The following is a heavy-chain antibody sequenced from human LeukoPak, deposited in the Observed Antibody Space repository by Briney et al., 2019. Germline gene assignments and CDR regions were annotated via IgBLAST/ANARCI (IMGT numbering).Heavy chain of an antibody. J-gene: IGHJ3*02. CDR3: ARVGGWNDGFDAFDI. CDR1: GFTSSDHH. Sequence: GGSLRLSCAASGFTSSDHHMDWVRQAPGKGLEWAGRIRNKANSYTTEYAASVKGRFTISRDDSKNSLYLQMNSLKTEDTAVYFCARVGGWNDGFDAFDIWGQGTMVTVSS. CDR2: IRNKANSYTT. V-gene: IGHV3-72*01. D-gene: IGHD1-1*01.